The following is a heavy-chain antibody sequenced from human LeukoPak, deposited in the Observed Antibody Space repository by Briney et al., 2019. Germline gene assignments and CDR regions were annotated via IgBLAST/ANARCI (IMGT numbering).Heavy chain of an antibody. CDR1: GFTFSSYW. J-gene: IGHJ4*01. Sequence: GGSLRLSCVASGFTFSSYWMHWVRQPPAKGLEGGSSISSSTRFIYYADSVKGRFTTSRDNAKSSLYMQMNSLRAEDTAVYYCAARACANGLCPFDYWGHGTLVTVSS. V-gene: IGHV3-21*01. CDR3: AARACANGLCPFDY. D-gene: IGHD2-8*01. CDR2: ISSSTRFI.